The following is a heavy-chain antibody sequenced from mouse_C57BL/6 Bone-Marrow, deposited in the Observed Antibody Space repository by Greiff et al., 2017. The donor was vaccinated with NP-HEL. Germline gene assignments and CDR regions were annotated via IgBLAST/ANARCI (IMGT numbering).Heavy chain of an antibody. D-gene: IGHD1-1*01. Sequence: VQLVESGPGLVAPSQSLSITCTVSGFPLTSSGVDWVRQPPGKGLEWLGVLWGGGSTNYNSALMSRLSISKDNSKSQVFLKMNSLQTDDTAMYYCAKRCSSYAMDYWGQGTSVTVSS. CDR3: AKRCSSYAMDY. J-gene: IGHJ4*01. V-gene: IGHV2-9*01. CDR1: GFPLTSSG. CDR2: LWGGGST.